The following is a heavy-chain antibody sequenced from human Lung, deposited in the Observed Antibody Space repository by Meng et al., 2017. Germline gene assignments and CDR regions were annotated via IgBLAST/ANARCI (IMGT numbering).Heavy chain of an antibody. Sequence: QGHIQQWGAGLLMPSETLALTCVVSGGSFSDYYWSWIRQPPGKGLEWIGEINHSGSTNYNPSLESRATISVDTSQNNLSLKLSSVTAADSAVYYCARGPTTMAHDFDYWGQGTLVTVSS. J-gene: IGHJ4*02. CDR1: GGSFSDYY. V-gene: IGHV4-34*01. CDR3: ARGPTTMAHDFDY. CDR2: INHSGST. D-gene: IGHD4-11*01.